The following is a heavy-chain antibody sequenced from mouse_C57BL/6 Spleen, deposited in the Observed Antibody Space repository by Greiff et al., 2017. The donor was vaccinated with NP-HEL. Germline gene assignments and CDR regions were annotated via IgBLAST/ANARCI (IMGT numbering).Heavy chain of an antibody. J-gene: IGHJ3*01. Sequence: QVQLQQSGAELVRPGSSVKLSCKASGYTFTSYWMHWVKQRPIQGLEWIGNIDPSDSETHYNQKFKDKATLTVDKSSSTAYMQLSSLTSEDSAVYYCARGQLRLRGFAYWGQGTLVTVSA. CDR2: IDPSDSET. D-gene: IGHD3-2*02. V-gene: IGHV1-52*01. CDR1: GYTFTSYW. CDR3: ARGQLRLRGFAY.